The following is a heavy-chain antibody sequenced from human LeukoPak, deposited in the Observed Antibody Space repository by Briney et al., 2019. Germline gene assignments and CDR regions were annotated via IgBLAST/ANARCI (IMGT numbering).Heavy chain of an antibody. V-gene: IGHV3-7*01. CDR2: IKQDGSEK. J-gene: IGHJ4*02. Sequence: PGGSLRLSCAASGFTFSSYWMSWVRQAPGKGLEWVASIKQDGSEKYYVDSVKGRFTISRDNAKNSLYLQMNSLRAEDTAVYYCARDLGYDILTGPTQFDYWGQGTLVTVSS. CDR1: GFTFSSYW. D-gene: IGHD3-9*01. CDR3: ARDLGYDILTGPTQFDY.